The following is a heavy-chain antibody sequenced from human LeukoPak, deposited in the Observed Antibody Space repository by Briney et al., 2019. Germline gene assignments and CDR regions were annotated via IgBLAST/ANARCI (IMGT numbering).Heavy chain of an antibody. CDR1: GFTFSNYW. CDR3: AAAGNYRFDY. J-gene: IGHJ4*02. D-gene: IGHD1-7*01. Sequence: GGSLRLSCAASGFTFSNYWVHWVRQAPGKGLVWVSRINPDGSTINYADSVKGRFTISRDNAKNTLYLQMNSLRAEDTAVYYCAAAGNYRFDYWGQGTLVTVSS. CDR2: INPDGSTI. V-gene: IGHV3-74*01.